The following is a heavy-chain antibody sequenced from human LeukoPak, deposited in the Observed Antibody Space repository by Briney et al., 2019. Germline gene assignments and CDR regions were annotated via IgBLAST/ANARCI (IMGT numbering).Heavy chain of an antibody. CDR3: AKDARIVVVITRLTEFDY. D-gene: IGHD3-22*01. J-gene: IGHJ4*02. Sequence: GGSLRLCCAASGFTFSSYAMRWVRQAPGKGLEWVSAISGSGGSIYYADSVKGRFTISRDNSKNTLYLQMNSLRAEDTAVYYCAKDARIVVVITRLTEFDYWGQGTLVTVSS. CDR1: GFTFSSYA. CDR2: ISGSGGSI. V-gene: IGHV3-23*01.